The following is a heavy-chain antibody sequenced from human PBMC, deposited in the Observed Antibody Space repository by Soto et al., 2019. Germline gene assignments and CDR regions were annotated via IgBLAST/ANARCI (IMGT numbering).Heavy chain of an antibody. J-gene: IGHJ4*02. CDR1: GFSLSTSGVG. CDR3: ARKSGSSSPEDY. CDR2: IYWNDEK. V-gene: IGHV2-5*01. Sequence: QITLKESGPTLVKPTQTLTLTCTFSGFSLSTSGVGVGWIRQPPGKALEWLALIYWNDEKRYSPSLQSRLTITKDTSKSQVVFTTTNMDPVDTATYYCARKSGSSSPEDYWGQGTLVTVSS. D-gene: IGHD6-6*01.